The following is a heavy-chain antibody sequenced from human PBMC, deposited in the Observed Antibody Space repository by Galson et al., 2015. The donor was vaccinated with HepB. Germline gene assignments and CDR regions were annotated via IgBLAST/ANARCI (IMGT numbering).Heavy chain of an antibody. V-gene: IGHV3-33*08. CDR1: GFTFRSYG. Sequence: SLRLSCAASGFTFRSYGMHWVRQAPGKGLEWVALIRYNGSNEYYRDSVRGRFTISRDNSKNTVYLQMSSLRVEDTAVYYCAREQNGRNYLDSWGRGTLVTVSS. J-gene: IGHJ4*02. D-gene: IGHD1-14*01. CDR2: IRYNGSNE. CDR3: AREQNGRNYLDS.